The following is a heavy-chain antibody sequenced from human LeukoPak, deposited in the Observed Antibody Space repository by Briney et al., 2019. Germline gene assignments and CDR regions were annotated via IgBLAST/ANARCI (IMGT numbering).Heavy chain of an antibody. CDR3: ARGGKLRFLEWLSIEDYFDY. D-gene: IGHD3-3*01. V-gene: IGHV4-59*12. Sequence: SETLSLTCTVSGGSISTYYWSWLRQPPGKGLEWIGYIYYSGSTNYNPSLKSRVTISVDTSKNQFSLKLSSVTAADTAVYYCARGGKLRFLEWLSIEDYFDYWGQGTLVTVSS. CDR1: GGSISTYY. J-gene: IGHJ4*02. CDR2: IYYSGST.